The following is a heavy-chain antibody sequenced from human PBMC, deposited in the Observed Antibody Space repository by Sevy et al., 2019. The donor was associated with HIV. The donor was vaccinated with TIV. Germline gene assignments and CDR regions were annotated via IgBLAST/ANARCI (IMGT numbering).Heavy chain of an antibody. V-gene: IGHV4-59*01. CDR3: ARDGEQIVRSGWFDP. CDR1: GGSISSYY. D-gene: IGHD6-6*01. J-gene: IGHJ5*02. CDR2: IYYSGST. Sequence: SETLSLTCTVSGGSISSYYWSWIRQPPGKGLEWIGYIYYSGSTNYNPSLKSRVTISVDTSKNQFSLKLSSVTAADTAVYYCARDGEQIVRSGWFDPWGQGTLVTVSS.